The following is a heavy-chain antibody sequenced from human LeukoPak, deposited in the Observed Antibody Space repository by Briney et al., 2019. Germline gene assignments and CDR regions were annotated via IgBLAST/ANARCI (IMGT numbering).Heavy chain of an antibody. J-gene: IGHJ3*02. CDR3: ARDGYYYDSSGYSGAFDI. D-gene: IGHD3-22*01. Sequence: SSETLSLTCTVSGGSISSYYWSWIRQPPGKGLEWIGYIYYSGSTNYNPSLKSRVTISVDTSKNQFSLKLSSVTAADTAVYYCARDGYYYDSSGYSGAFDIWGQGTMVTVSS. CDR2: IYYSGST. CDR1: GGSISSYY. V-gene: IGHV4-59*01.